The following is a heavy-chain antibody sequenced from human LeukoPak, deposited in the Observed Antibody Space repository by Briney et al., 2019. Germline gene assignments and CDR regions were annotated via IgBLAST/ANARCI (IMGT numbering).Heavy chain of an antibody. J-gene: IGHJ6*02. CDR1: GFTFSSYS. CDR3: AREWELLDYYYYGMGV. CDR2: ISSSSSTI. V-gene: IGHV3-48*04. Sequence: GGSLRLSCAASGFTFSSYSMNWVRQAPGKGLEWVSYISSSSSTIYYADSVKGRFNISRDNAKNSLYLQMNSLRAEDTAVYYCAREWELLDYYYYGMGVWGQGTTATVSS. D-gene: IGHD1-26*01.